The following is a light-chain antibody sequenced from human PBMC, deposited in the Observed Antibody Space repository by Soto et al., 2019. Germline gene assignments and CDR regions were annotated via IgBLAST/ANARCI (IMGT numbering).Light chain of an antibody. Sequence: DIQMTQSPSTLSASIGDRVTITCRASESIRTWLAWYQHKPGKAPKLLIFDASTLQTAVPSRFSATGFGTEFTLTITGLQPVDFVPYCCHKHNDYSALTFAQGTKADIK. J-gene: IGKJ2*01. CDR1: ESIRTW. CDR2: DAS. CDR3: HKHNDYSALT. V-gene: IGKV1-5*01.